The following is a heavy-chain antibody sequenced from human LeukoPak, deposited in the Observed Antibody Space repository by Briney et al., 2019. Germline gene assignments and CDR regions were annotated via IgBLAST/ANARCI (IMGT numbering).Heavy chain of an antibody. V-gene: IGHV3-23*01. J-gene: IGHJ4*02. CDR3: AKQLRYCSDGSCYFPY. D-gene: IGHD2-15*01. Sequence: GGSLRLSCAASGFTFSSSAMSWVRQAPGKGLEWVSAISNNGGYTYYADSVQGRFTISRDNYKSTLCLQMNSLRAEDTAVYYCAKQLRYCSDGSCYFPYWGQGTLVTVSS. CDR2: ISNNGGYT. CDR1: GFTFSSSA.